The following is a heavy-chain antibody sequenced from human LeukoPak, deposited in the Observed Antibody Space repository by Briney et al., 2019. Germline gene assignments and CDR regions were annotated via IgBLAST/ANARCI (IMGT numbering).Heavy chain of an antibody. CDR3: TRGPPLFDP. Sequence: GGSLRLSCAVSGFTFSDYSMNWVRQPPGNGLEWISYISTGGDTIYYADSVKGRFTISSDNAKKLLYLQMNSLRAEDTAVYYCTRGPPLFDPWGQGTLVTVSS. CDR1: GFTFSDYS. J-gene: IGHJ5*02. V-gene: IGHV3-48*01. CDR2: ISTGGDTI.